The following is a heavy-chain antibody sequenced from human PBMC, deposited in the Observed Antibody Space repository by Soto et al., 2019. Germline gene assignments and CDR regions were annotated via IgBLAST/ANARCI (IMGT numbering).Heavy chain of an antibody. D-gene: IGHD2-21*01. CDR3: ARDTEGIIDVDY. J-gene: IGHJ4*02. CDR1: GFTFSNYG. V-gene: IGHV3-48*04. CDR2: INAPGETK. Sequence: EVQLVASGGGLVQPGVSLRLSCAASGFTFSNYGMNWARRAPGRGLEWVTHINAPGETKSYSDSVKGRFTVSRDDVKNSVYLPTNILTAADTAIYYCARDTEGIIDVDYWGQGTLVTVSS.